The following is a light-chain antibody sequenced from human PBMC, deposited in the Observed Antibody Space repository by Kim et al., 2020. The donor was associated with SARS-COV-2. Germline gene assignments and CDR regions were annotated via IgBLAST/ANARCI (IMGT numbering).Light chain of an antibody. Sequence: SSVGDRVTITCRTSQNINSHLNWYHQKPGRSPKLLIYAASTLRGGVPSGFSGSGSETDFTLTISSLQPEDFATYFCQQTYISPFTFGPGTKVDIK. CDR2: AAS. CDR3: QQTYISPFT. V-gene: IGKV1-39*01. J-gene: IGKJ3*01. CDR1: QNINSH.